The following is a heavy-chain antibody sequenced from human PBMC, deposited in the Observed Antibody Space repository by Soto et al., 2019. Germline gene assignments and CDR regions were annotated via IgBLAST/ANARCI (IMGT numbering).Heavy chain of an antibody. CDR2: IYPSDSDT. CDR3: ARGDSSDYSTATPADY. J-gene: IGHJ4*02. V-gene: IGHV5-51*01. Sequence: GESLKISCSGSGYSFANYWIGWVRQMPGKGLEWMGIIYPSDSDTRYSPSFQGQVTISADKSINTAYLQWNSLKASDTAMYFCARGDSSDYSTATPADYWGQGTLVTVSS. CDR1: GYSFANYW. D-gene: IGHD3-22*01.